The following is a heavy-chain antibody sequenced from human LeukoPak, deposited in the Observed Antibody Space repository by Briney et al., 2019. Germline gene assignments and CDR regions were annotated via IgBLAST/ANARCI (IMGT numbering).Heavy chain of an antibody. J-gene: IGHJ4*02. CDR1: GFTVSSNY. CDR3: AKGDFYDTTDLDY. V-gene: IGHV3-23*01. Sequence: GGYLRLSCAASGFTVSSNYMSWVRQAPGKGLEWVSGISSSGDSTHYADSVKARFTISRDNSKSTLYLQMNSLRAEDTAIYYCAKGDFYDTTDLDYWGQGTLVTVSS. CDR2: ISSSGDST. D-gene: IGHD2-21*02.